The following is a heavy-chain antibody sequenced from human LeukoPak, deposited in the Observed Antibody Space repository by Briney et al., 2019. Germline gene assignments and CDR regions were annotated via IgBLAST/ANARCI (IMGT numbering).Heavy chain of an antibody. CDR3: AREPKTTTSGFDI. CDR2: FNPKSGDT. D-gene: IGHD1-1*01. J-gene: IGHJ3*02. CDR1: GYTFTEYY. V-gene: IGHV1-2*02. Sequence: ASVKVSCKASGYTFTEYYMHWVRQAPGQVREWVGWFNPKSGDTNYAREFQGRVTMTRDTSINTAYLDLSRLRSDDTAVYYCAREPKTTTSGFDIWGKGTLVTVSS.